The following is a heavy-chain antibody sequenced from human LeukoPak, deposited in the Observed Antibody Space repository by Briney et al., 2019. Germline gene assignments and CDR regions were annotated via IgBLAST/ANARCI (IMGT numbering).Heavy chain of an antibody. CDR1: GGSISSSSEY. D-gene: IGHD3-10*01. Sequence: DTLSLLCTVCGGSISSSSEYWGWIRQPQGKGLEGIGSIYYSGSTYYNPSLKSRVTISVDTSKNQFSLKLSSVTAADTAVYYCEREGPVSMVRGVIAGWFDSWGQGTLVTVSS. CDR2: IYYSGST. V-gene: IGHV4-39*07. J-gene: IGHJ5*01. CDR3: EREGPVSMVRGVIAGWFDS.